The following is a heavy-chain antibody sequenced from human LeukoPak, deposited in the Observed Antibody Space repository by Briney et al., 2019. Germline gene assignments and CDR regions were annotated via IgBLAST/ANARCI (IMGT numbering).Heavy chain of an antibody. CDR3: ARGGHYDSSGYRYFDY. CDR2: IYYSGST. V-gene: IGHV4-30-4*01. J-gene: IGHJ4*02. D-gene: IGHD3-22*01. CDR1: GGSISSGDYY. Sequence: SETLSLTCTVSGGSISSGDYYWSWIRQPPGKGLEWIGYIYYSGSTYYNPSPKSRVTISVDTSKNQFSLKLSSVTAADTAVYYCARGGHYDSSGYRYFDYWGQGTLVTVSS.